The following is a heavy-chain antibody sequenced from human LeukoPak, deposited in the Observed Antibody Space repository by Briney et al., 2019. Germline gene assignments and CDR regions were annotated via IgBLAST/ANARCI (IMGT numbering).Heavy chain of an antibody. V-gene: IGHV1-69*06. CDR1: GGTFSSYA. J-gene: IGHJ6*03. CDR3: AGGYDFWRGAKIPQYYYYYMDV. D-gene: IGHD3-3*01. CDR2: IIPIFGTA. Sequence: ASVKVSCKASGGTFSSYAISWVRQAPGQGLEWMGGIIPIFGTANYAQKFQGRVTITADKSTSTAYMELSSLRSEDTAVYYCAGGYDFWRGAKIPQYYYYYMDVWGKGTTVTVSS.